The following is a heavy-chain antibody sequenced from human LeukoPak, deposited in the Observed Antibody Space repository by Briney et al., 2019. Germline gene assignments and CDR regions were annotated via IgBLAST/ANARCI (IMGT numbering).Heavy chain of an antibody. J-gene: IGHJ3*02. Sequence: SETLSLTCGVFGGSFSGYYWSWIRQPPGKGLEWIGYIYYSGSTNYNPSLKSRVTISVDTSKNQFSLKLSSVTAADTAVYYCATGLIVVGDNAFDIWGQGTMVTVSS. CDR3: ATGLIVVGDNAFDI. D-gene: IGHD3-22*01. V-gene: IGHV4-59*01. CDR2: IYYSGST. CDR1: GGSFSGYY.